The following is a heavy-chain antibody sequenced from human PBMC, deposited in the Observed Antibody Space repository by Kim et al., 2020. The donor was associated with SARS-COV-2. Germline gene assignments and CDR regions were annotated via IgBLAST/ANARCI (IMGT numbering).Heavy chain of an antibody. J-gene: IGHJ3*02. Sequence: SETLSLTCTVSGYSISSGYYWGWIRQPLGKGLEWIGSIYHSGSTYYNPSLKSRVTISVDTSKNQFSLKLSSVTAADTAVYYCARDLVRSIVVVPAAEDVAFDIWGQGTMVTVSS. V-gene: IGHV4-38-2*02. CDR2: IYHSGST. CDR3: ARDLVRSIVVVPAAEDVAFDI. D-gene: IGHD2-2*01. CDR1: GYSISSGYY.